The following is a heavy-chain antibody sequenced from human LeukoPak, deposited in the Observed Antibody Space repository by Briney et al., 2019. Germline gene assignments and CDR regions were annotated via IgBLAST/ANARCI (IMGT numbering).Heavy chain of an antibody. Sequence: PGGSLRLSCAASGFTFSSHAMSWVRQAPGKGLEWVSAISGSGGNIYYADSVKGRFTISRDNSKNTLYLEMNRLRAEDTAVYYCARHLSRAWDYLGQGTLVTVSS. CDR2: ISGSGGNI. V-gene: IGHV3-23*01. CDR3: ARHLSRAWDY. CDR1: GFTFSSHA. J-gene: IGHJ4*02.